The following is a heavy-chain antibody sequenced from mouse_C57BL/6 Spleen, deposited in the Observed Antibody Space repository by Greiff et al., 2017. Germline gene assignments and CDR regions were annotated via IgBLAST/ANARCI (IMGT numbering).Heavy chain of an antibody. J-gene: IGHJ2*01. CDR2: IDPSDSYT. CDR3: ARGEGYGSIFDY. V-gene: IGHV1-59*01. CDR1: GYTFTSYW. D-gene: IGHD1-1*01. Sequence: VQLQQPGAELVRPGTSVKLSCKASGYTFTSYWMHWVKQRPGQGLEWIGVIDPSDSYTNYNQKFKGKATLTVDTSSSTAYMQLSSLTSEDSAVYYCARGEGYGSIFDYWGQGTTLTVSS.